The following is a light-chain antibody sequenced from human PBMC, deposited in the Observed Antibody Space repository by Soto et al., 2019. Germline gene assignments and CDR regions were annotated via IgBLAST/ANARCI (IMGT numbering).Light chain of an antibody. CDR1: SSNIGSHN. CDR3: AAWDDSLSGPVV. CDR2: RNN. V-gene: IGLV1-47*01. Sequence: QSVLTQPPSASGTPGQRVTIACSGSSSNIGSHNVYWYQQLPGTAPQLLIYRNNQRPSGVPDRFSGSKSGTSASLAISGPRSEDEADYYCAAWDDSLSGPVVFGGGTKLTVL. J-gene: IGLJ2*01.